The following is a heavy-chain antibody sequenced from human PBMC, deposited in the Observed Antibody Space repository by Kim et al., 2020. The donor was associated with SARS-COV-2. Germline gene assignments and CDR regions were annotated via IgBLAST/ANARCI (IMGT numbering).Heavy chain of an antibody. V-gene: IGHV4-30-2*04. D-gene: IGHD6-13*01. CDR2: T. J-gene: IGHJ4*02. CDR3: ASSAAAGIFDY. Sequence: TYINPSLKSRVTISVDTSKNQFSLKLSSVTAADTAVYYCASSAAAGIFDYWGQGTLVTVSS.